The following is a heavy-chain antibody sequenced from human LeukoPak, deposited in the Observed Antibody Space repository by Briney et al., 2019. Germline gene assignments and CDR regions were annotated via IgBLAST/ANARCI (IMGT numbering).Heavy chain of an antibody. CDR3: ARDHEYSSSSVHFDY. V-gene: IGHV3-33*01. CDR1: GFTFSSYG. D-gene: IGHD6-6*01. Sequence: PGRSLRLSCAASGFTFSSYGMHWVRQAPGKGLEWVAVIWYDGSNKYYADSVKGRFTISRDNSKNTLYLQMNSLGAEDTAVYYCARDHEYSSSSVHFDYRGQGTLVTVSS. J-gene: IGHJ4*02. CDR2: IWYDGSNK.